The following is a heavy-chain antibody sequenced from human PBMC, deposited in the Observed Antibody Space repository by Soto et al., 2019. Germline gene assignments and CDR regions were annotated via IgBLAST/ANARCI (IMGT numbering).Heavy chain of an antibody. CDR3: ARAGAATLSDF. J-gene: IGHJ4*02. CDR1: GASISRYY. Sequence: PSETLSLTCTVSGASISRYYWSWIRQSPGKGLEWIGYMYYSGNANYNPSLRSRITISVDTSKNQFSLKLSSVTAADTAVYYCARAGAATLSDFWGQGTPVTVSS. D-gene: IGHD2-15*01. V-gene: IGHV4-59*01. CDR2: MYYSGNA.